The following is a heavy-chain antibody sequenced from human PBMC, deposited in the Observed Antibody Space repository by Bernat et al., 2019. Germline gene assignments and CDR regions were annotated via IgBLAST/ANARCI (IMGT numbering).Heavy chain of an antibody. D-gene: IGHD6-13*01. CDR3: TAPPSQSGWYYFDY. V-gene: IGHV3-73*01. CDR2: IRSKANSYAT. J-gene: IGHJ4*02. Sequence: EVQLVESGGGLVQPGGSLKLSCVASGFTFSGSAMHWVRQASGKGLEWVGRIRSKANSYATTYAASVRGRFTISRDDSKNTAYLEMNSLKMEDTAVYYCTAPPSQSGWYYFDYWGQGTLVTVSS. CDR1: GFTFSGSA.